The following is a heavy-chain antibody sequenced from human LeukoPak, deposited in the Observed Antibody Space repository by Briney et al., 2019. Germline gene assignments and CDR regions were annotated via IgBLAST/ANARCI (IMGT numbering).Heavy chain of an antibody. J-gene: IGHJ6*02. Sequence: SGGSLRLSCAPSGFTFSSYDMNWVRQAPGKGLEWVSYISSSGSTIYYADSVKGRFTISRDNAKNSLYLQMNSLRDEDTAMYYCARGYYPPPNGMDVWGQGTTVTVSS. V-gene: IGHV3-48*02. CDR1: GFTFSSYD. CDR2: ISSSGSTI. CDR3: ARGYYPPPNGMDV. D-gene: IGHD2-15*01.